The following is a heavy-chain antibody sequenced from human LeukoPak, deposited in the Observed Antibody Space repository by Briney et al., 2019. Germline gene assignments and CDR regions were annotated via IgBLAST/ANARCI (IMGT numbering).Heavy chain of an antibody. J-gene: IGHJ4*02. D-gene: IGHD3-22*01. CDR2: ISGSGGST. CDR1: GFTFSSYA. CDR3: AKGHGTYYYDSSGYRVDY. Sequence: GGSLRLSSAASGFTFSSYAMSWVRQAPGNGLEWVSAISGSGGSTYYADSVKGRFTISRDNSKNTLYLQMNSLRAEDTAVYYCAKGHGTYYYDSSGYRVDYWGQGTLVTVSS. V-gene: IGHV3-23*01.